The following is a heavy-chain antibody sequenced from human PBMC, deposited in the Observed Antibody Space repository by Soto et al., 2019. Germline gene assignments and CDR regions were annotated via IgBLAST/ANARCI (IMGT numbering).Heavy chain of an antibody. CDR2: INSDGSHT. V-gene: IGHV3-74*01. J-gene: IGHJ6*04. CDR1: GLSFNIYW. Sequence: EVQLVESGGGLVQPGGSLRLSCAASGLSFNIYWMHWVRQVPGKGLVWLARINSDGSHTIYVDSVKGRFTISRDNAKKPVFLPMDSLRDEDTCVYYCAGGMAGLDVWGDGTTVTVSS. CDR3: AGGMAGLDV.